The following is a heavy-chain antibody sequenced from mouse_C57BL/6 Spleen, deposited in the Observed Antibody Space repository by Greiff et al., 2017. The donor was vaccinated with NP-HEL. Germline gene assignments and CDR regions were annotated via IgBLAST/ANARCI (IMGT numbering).Heavy chain of an antibody. D-gene: IGHD2-1*01. V-gene: IGHV1-52*01. CDR2: IDPSDSET. J-gene: IGHJ2*01. CDR3: ARRGNYIGALYYFDY. CDR1: GYTFTSYW. Sequence: VQLQQPGAELVRPGSSVKLSCKASGYTFTSYWMHWVKQRPIQGLEWIGNIDPSDSETHYNQKFKDKATLTVDKSSSTAYMQLSSLTSEDAAVYYCARRGNYIGALYYFDYWGQGTTLTVSS.